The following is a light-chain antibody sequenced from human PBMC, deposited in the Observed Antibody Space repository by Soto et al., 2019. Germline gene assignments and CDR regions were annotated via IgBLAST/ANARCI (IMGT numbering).Light chain of an antibody. V-gene: IGKV3-20*01. CDR1: QSLLHSSGYNY. Sequence: EIVLTQSPLSLPVTPGEPASISVGSSQSLLHSSGYNYVDWYQQKPAQAPRLLIYGASSRATGIPDRFSGSGSGTDFALTISRLEPEDFAVYYCQQYDDSLLTFGGGTKVDIK. CDR3: QQYDDSLLT. J-gene: IGKJ4*01. CDR2: GAS.